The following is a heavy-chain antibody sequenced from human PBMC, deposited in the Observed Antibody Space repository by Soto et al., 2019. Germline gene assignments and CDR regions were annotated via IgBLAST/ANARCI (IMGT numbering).Heavy chain of an antibody. CDR1: GGSISSSSYY. J-gene: IGHJ4*02. CDR2: IYYSGST. V-gene: IGHV4-39*01. D-gene: IGHD1-7*01. Sequence: SETLSLTCTVSGGSISSSSYYWGWIRQPPGKGLEWIGSIYYSGSTYYNPSLKSRVTISVDTSKNQFSLKLSSVTAADTAVYYCASPYNWNFHHFDYWGQGTLVTVSS. CDR3: ASPYNWNFHHFDY.